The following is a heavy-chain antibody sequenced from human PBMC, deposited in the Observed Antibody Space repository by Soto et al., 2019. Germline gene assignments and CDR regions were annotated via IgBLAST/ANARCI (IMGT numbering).Heavy chain of an antibody. D-gene: IGHD3-16*01. CDR1: GYIFTSYG. CDR2: ISGFNGNT. CDR3: ARIGVSSGHESPDFDS. Sequence: ASVKVSCKASGYIFTSYGITWVRQAPGQGLEWMGWISGFNGNTNYAADLQGRVTMTTDTSTSTAYMELRGLRSDDTAVYYCARIGVSSGHESPDFDSWGQGTLVTVSS. J-gene: IGHJ4*02. V-gene: IGHV1-18*04.